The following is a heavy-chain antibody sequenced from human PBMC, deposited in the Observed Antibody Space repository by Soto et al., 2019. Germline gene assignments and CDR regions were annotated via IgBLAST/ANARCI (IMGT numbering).Heavy chain of an antibody. J-gene: IGHJ4*02. Sequence: SETLSLTCTVSGGSISSSSYYWGWIRQPPGKGLEWIGSIYYTGSTYYNPSLKSRVTMSVDTSKNQFSLKLSSVTAADTAVYYCARHPAPYYGDNSVYYGYWGQGTLVT. D-gene: IGHD3-22*01. CDR3: ARHPAPYYGDNSVYYGY. CDR1: GGSISSSSYY. V-gene: IGHV4-39*01. CDR2: IYYTGST.